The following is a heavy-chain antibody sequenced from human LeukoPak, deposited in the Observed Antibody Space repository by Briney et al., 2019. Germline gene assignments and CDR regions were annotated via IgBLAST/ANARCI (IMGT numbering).Heavy chain of an antibody. Sequence: AGGSLLLSCSGSGFPFISYSMNKVRQGPGKGLEGVSSINSSRTYISHAASVKGRFTISSDNAKNSLYLQMNSLSAEDTAVYYCARDDRYPLDYWGQGTLVTVSS. CDR2: INSSRTYI. CDR3: ARDDRYPLDY. J-gene: IGHJ4*02. D-gene: IGHD1-14*01. CDR1: GFPFISYS. V-gene: IGHV3-21*01.